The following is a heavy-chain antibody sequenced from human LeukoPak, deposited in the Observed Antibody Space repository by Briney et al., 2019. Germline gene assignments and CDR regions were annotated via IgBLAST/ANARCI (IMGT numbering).Heavy chain of an antibody. CDR2: IYISGNT. D-gene: IGHD3-22*01. V-gene: IGHV4-4*07. CDR1: GDSMNNYY. Sequence: SETLSLTCTVSGDSMNNYYWTWLRQPAGKGLEWIGRIYISGNTMYNPSLQSRVTMSLDTSKNHFSLKLRSVTAADTAVYFCARDRGLIDYYDSSGYYLVWGQGTLVTVSS. J-gene: IGHJ4*02. CDR3: ARDRGLIDYYDSSGYYLV.